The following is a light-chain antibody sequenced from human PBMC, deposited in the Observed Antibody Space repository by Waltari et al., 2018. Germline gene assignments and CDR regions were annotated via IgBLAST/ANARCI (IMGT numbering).Light chain of an antibody. CDR1: QSISNY. CDR3: QQYNSYRT. CDR2: KAS. Sequence: DIQMTQSPSSLSASVGDRVTITCRATQSISNYLNWYQQKAGKAPKLLIYKASSLESGVPSRFSGSGSGTEFTLTISSLQPDDFATYYCQQYNSYRTFGQGTKVEIK. J-gene: IGKJ1*01. V-gene: IGKV1-5*03.